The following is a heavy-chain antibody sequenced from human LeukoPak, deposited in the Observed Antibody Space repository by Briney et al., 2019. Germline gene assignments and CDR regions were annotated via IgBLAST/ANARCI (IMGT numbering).Heavy chain of an antibody. V-gene: IGHV3-15*01. CDR2: IKSKTDGGTT. Sequence: GGSLRLSCAASGFTFSNAWMSWVRQAPGKGLEWVGRIKSKTDGGTTDYAAPVKGRFTISRDDSKNTLYLQMNSLKTEDTAVYYCVGDYGGVDAFDFWGQGTMVTVSS. CDR1: GFTFSNAW. D-gene: IGHD4-17*01. J-gene: IGHJ3*01. CDR3: VGDYGGVDAFDF.